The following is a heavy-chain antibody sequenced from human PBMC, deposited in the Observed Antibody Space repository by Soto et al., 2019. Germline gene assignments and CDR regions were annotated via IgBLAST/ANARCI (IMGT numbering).Heavy chain of an antibody. V-gene: IGHV4-30-2*01. CDR3: ARGSVFDP. CDR2: IYHSGST. Sequence: PSETLSLTCAVSGGSISSGGYSWSWIRQPPGKGLEWIGYIYHSGSTYYNPSLKSRVTISVDRSKNQFSLKLSSVTAADTAVYYCARGSVFDPWGQGTLVTVSS. CDR1: GGSISSGGYS. J-gene: IGHJ5*02.